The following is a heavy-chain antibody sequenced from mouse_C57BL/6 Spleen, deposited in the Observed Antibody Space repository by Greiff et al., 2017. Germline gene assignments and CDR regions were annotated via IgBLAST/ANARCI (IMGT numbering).Heavy chain of an antibody. CDR1: GYTFTSYW. J-gene: IGHJ2*01. CDR2: IDPSDSET. CDR3: AREGLTTVVGYFDY. V-gene: IGHV1-52*01. D-gene: IGHD1-1*01. Sequence: QVQLQQPGAELVRPGSSVKLSCKASGYTFTSYWMHWVKQRPIQGLEWIGNIDPSDSETHYNQKFKDKATLTVDKSSSTAYMQLSSLTSEDSAVYYCAREGLTTVVGYFDYWGQGTTLTVSS.